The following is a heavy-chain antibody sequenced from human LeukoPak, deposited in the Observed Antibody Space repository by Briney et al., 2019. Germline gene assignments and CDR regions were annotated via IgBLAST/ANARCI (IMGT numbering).Heavy chain of an antibody. J-gene: IGHJ3*02. Sequence: SETLSLTCTVSGGSISSSSYYWGWIRQPPGKGLEWIGSIYYSGSTYYNPSLKSRVTISVDTSKNQFSLKLSSVTAADTAVYYCARHEIWLVRDGYNRAFDIRGQGTMVTVSS. V-gene: IGHV4-39*01. CDR3: ARHEIWLVRDGYNRAFDI. CDR2: IYYSGST. D-gene: IGHD5-24*01. CDR1: GGSISSSSYY.